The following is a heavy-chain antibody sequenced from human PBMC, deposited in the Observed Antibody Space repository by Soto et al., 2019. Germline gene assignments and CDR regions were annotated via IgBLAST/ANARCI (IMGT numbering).Heavy chain of an antibody. Sequence: QVQLVQSGAEVKKPGASVKVSCKTSGDTFSRSTISWVRQAPGQGLEWMGWISAYSGNVKYAWKFQDRVTMTTDTSTSPAYVELRSLRFDDTAVYYCAIANYGDDDYWGQGTLVTVSS. CDR1: GDTFSRST. CDR2: ISAYSGNV. J-gene: IGHJ4*02. V-gene: IGHV1-18*01. CDR3: AIANYGDDDY. D-gene: IGHD4-17*01.